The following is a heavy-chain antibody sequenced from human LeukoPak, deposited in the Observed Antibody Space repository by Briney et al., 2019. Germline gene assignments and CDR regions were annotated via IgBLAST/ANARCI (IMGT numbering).Heavy chain of an antibody. CDR3: AKVVSGGKLERLVEYYFDY. Sequence: GGSLRLSCAASGFTFSSYAMSWVRQAPGKGLEWVSAISGSGGSTYYADSVKGRFTIFRDNSKNTLYLQMNSLRAEDTAVYYCAKVVSGGKLERLVEYYFDYWGQGTLVTVSS. CDR2: ISGSGGST. V-gene: IGHV3-23*01. J-gene: IGHJ4*02. D-gene: IGHD1-1*01. CDR1: GFTFSSYA.